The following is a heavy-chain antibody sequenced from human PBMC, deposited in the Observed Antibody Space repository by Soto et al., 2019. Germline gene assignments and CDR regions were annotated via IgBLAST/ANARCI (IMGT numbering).Heavy chain of an antibody. CDR1: GCSIHSGGYY. Sequence: QVQLRESGQGLVKPSQTLSITCTVSGCSIHSGGYYWNWIRQHPGNGLEWIGYMDYSGGTYYNPFLRSRVITSAYTSENHFSLRLCSVTAADTAVYLCARGYRQSGYSSSWGFAYWGQGTLVNVSS. CDR2: MDYSGGT. V-gene: IGHV4-31*03. CDR3: ARGYRQSGYSSSWGFAY. D-gene: IGHD6-13*01. J-gene: IGHJ4*02.